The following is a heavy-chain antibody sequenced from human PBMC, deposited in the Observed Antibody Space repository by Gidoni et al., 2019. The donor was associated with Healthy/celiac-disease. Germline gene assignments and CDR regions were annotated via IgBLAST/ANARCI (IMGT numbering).Heavy chain of an antibody. Sequence: EVQLVESGGGLVKPGGSLRLSCAASGFTFRSYSMNWFRQAPGKGLEWVSTISSSSSYIYYADSVKGRFTISRDNAKNSLYLQMNSLRAEDTAVYYCARGPPRRIAAAGPLLGYWGQGTPGHRLL. V-gene: IGHV3-21*01. CDR1: GFTFRSYS. CDR3: ARGPPRRIAAAGPLLGY. J-gene: IGHJ4*02. D-gene: IGHD6-13*01. CDR2: ISSSSSYI.